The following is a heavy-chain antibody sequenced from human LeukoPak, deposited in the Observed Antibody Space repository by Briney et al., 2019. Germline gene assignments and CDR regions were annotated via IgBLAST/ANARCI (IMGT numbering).Heavy chain of an antibody. D-gene: IGHD2-2*02. CDR1: GYTLTGYY. Sequence: GASVKVSCKASGYTLTGYYMHWVRQTPGQGLEWMGWINPNSGGTNYAQKFQGRVTMTRDTSISTAYMELSRLRSDDTAVYYCARGYCSSTSCYTDAFDIWGQGTMVTVSS. V-gene: IGHV1-2*02. CDR2: INPNSGGT. J-gene: IGHJ3*02. CDR3: ARGYCSSTSCYTDAFDI.